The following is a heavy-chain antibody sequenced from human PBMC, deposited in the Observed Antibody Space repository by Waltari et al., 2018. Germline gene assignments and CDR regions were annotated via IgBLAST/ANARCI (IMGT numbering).Heavy chain of an antibody. Sequence: EEQLVESGGGLAQPGESLSLSCAASGFTFSRSWLDWVRQAPGKGLVWVSRINSDGSSTTYADSVKGRFTISRDNAKNTLYVQMNRLRAEDTAVYYCARVATKTYSSPVPGRPYYYGMDVWGQGTTVTVSS. J-gene: IGHJ6*02. CDR1: GFTFSRSW. CDR2: INSDGSST. CDR3: ARVATKTYSSPVPGRPYYYGMDV. V-gene: IGHV3-74*01. D-gene: IGHD3-22*01.